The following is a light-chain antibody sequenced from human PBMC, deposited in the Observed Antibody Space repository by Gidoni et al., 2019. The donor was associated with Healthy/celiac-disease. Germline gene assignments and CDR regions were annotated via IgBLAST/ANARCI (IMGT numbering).Light chain of an antibody. V-gene: IGKV1-5*01. CDR2: DAS. Sequence: DIQMTQSPSTLSASVGDRVTITCRASQSISSWLAWYQQKPGKAPKLLLYDASRLESGVPSRFSGSGSGTEFTLTISSLQPDDFATYYCQQYNSYPWTFGQGTKVEIK. CDR3: QQYNSYPWT. CDR1: QSISSW. J-gene: IGKJ1*01.